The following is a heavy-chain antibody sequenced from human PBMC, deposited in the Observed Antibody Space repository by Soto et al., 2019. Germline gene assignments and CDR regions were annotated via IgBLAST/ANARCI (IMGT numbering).Heavy chain of an antibody. CDR2: IYYSGST. Sequence: QVQLQESGPGLVKPSETLSLTCTVSGGSISSYYWSWIRQPPGKGLEWIGYIYYSGSTNYNPSLKSRVTLSVDTSKNQFSLKLSSVTAADTAVYYCARGGYCSSTSCYLGWYFDLWGRGTLVTVSS. V-gene: IGHV4-59*01. CDR1: GGSISSYY. CDR3: ARGGYCSSTSCYLGWYFDL. D-gene: IGHD2-2*01. J-gene: IGHJ2*01.